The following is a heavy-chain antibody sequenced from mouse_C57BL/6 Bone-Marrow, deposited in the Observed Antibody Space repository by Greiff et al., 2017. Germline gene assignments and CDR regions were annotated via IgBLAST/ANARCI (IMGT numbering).Heavy chain of an antibody. J-gene: IGHJ2*01. D-gene: IGHD1-1*01. V-gene: IGHV1-50*01. Sequence: VQLQQPGAELVKPGASVKLSCKASGYTFTSYWMQWVKQRPGQGLEWIGEIDPSDSYTNYNQKFKGKATLTVDTSSSTAYMQLSSLTSEDSAVYYCARGLGSSLDYWGQGTTLTVSS. CDR2: IDPSDSYT. CDR3: ARGLGSSLDY. CDR1: GYTFTSYW.